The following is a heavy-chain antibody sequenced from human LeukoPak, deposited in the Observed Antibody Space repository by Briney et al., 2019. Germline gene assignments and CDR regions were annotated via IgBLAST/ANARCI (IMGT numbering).Heavy chain of an antibody. Sequence: PGGSLRLSCAASGFTFSSYPMNWVRQAPGKGLEWVASISASSTYIYYADSLKGRFTISRDNAKNSLYLQMNSLRAEDTALYYCVKDVGRNYYDGMDFWGQGTTVTASS. CDR3: VKDVGRNYYDGMDF. J-gene: IGHJ6*02. V-gene: IGHV3-21*04. CDR1: GFTFSSYP. CDR2: ISASSTYI.